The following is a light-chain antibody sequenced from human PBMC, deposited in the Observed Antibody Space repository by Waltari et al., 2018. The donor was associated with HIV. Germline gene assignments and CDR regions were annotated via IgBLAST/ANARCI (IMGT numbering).Light chain of an antibody. CDR3: SSYTSSSTVV. J-gene: IGLJ2*01. Sequence: QSALTQPASVSGSPGQSITTSCTGTSSDVGGYNYVSWYQQHPGKAPKLMIYDVTNRPSGVSTRFSGSKSGNTASLTISGLQAEDEADYYCSSYTSSSTVVFGGGTKLTVL. V-gene: IGLV2-14*03. CDR1: SSDVGGYNY. CDR2: DVT.